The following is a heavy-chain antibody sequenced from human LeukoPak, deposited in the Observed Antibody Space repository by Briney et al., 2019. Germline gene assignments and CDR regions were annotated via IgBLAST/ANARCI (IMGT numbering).Heavy chain of an antibody. CDR1: GFTFEDHV. CDR2: ISWSGDRM. D-gene: IGHD3-22*01. J-gene: IGHJ4*02. CDR3: AKDSVTMIVVTFDY. V-gene: IGHV3-9*01. Sequence: GGSLRLSCAASGFTFEDHVMHWVRQAPGKGLEWVSSISWSGDRMGYADAVKGRFTISRDNSKNTLYLQMNSLRAEDTAVYYCAKDSVTMIVVTFDYWGQGTLVTVSS.